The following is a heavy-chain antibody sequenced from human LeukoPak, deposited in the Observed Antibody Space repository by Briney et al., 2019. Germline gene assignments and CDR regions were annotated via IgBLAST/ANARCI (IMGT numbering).Heavy chain of an antibody. J-gene: IGHJ4*02. CDR1: GGSISSSSYY. Sequence: PSETLSLTCTVSGGSISSSSYYWGWIRQPPGKGLEWNGSIYYSGSTYYKPSLKSRVTISVDTSKNQFSLKLSSVTAADTAVYYCAGEPLTGIAAAGFDYWGQGTLVTVSS. V-gene: IGHV4-39*07. CDR3: AGEPLTGIAAAGFDY. D-gene: IGHD6-13*01. CDR2: IYYSGST.